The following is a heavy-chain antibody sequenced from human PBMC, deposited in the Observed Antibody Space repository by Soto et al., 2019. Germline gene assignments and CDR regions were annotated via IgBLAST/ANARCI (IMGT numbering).Heavy chain of an antibody. CDR3: ARLSGYMVRGLPWFDP. D-gene: IGHD3-10*01. CDR2: IYYSGST. J-gene: IGHJ5*02. V-gene: IGHV4-39*01. CDR1: GGSISSSSYY. Sequence: SETLSLTCTVSGGSISSSSYYWGWIRQPPGKGLEWIGSIYYSGSTYYNPSLKSRVTISVDTSKNQFSLKLSSVTAADTAVYYCARLSGYMVRGLPWFDPWGQGTLVTVSS.